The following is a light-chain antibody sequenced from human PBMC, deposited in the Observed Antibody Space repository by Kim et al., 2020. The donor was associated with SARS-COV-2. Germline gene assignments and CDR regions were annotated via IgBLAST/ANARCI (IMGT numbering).Light chain of an antibody. Sequence: GDRVTITCRASQSISSWLAWYQQKAGKAPKVLITGASSLESGVPSRFSGSGSGTEFTLTISSLQPDDFATYYCQQYYSYSPTFGQRTMVDI. CDR1: QSISSW. CDR2: GAS. J-gene: IGKJ1*01. CDR3: QQYYSYSPT. V-gene: IGKV1-5*01.